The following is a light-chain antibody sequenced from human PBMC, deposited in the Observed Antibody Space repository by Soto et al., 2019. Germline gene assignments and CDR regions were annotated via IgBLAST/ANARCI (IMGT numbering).Light chain of an antibody. CDR3: SSYTSSSTSVV. CDR1: SSDVGAYDY. CDR2: DVT. V-gene: IGLV2-14*03. J-gene: IGLJ2*01. Sequence: QSVLTQPASVSGSPGQSITISCTGTSSDVGAYDYVSWYQQRPGKAPKLMIYDVTNRPSGVSNRFSGSKSGNTASLTISGLQAEDEADYYCSSYTSSSTSVVFGGGTQLTVL.